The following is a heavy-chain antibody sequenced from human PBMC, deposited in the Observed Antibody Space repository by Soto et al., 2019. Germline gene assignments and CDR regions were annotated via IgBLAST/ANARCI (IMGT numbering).Heavy chain of an antibody. CDR3: ASVDIVVVPAAYHYGMDV. V-gene: IGHV1-69*02. CDR1: GGTFSSYT. CDR2: IIPILGIA. D-gene: IGHD2-2*03. Sequence: QVQLVQSGAEVKKPGSSVKVSCKASGGTFSSYTISWVRQAPGQGLEWMGRIIPILGIANYAQKFQGRVTITADKXTXTXXMELSSLRSEDTAVYYCASVDIVVVPAAYHYGMDVWGQGTTVTVSS. J-gene: IGHJ6*02.